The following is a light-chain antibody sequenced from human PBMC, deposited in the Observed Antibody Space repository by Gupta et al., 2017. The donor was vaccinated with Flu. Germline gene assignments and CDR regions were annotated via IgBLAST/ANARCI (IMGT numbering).Light chain of an antibody. J-gene: IGKJ3*01. V-gene: IGKV1-33*01. CDR2: ETS. CDR1: NDISNY. Sequence: DIRLTQSPSSLSASVGDRVTLTCQASNDISNYLNWDQQKPGKAPKLLIYETSDLEVGVPSRFSGSGSGTEFTCTIPSVQPEDVGTYDGQESGTFGHGTKVDIK. CDR3: QESGT.